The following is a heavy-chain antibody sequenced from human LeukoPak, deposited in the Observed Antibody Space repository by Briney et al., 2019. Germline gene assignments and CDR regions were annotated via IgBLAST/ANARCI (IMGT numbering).Heavy chain of an antibody. CDR2: ISSTGLYM. CDR3: ANGGFGSGTLIYYDYYYMDV. V-gene: IGHV3-21*01. D-gene: IGHD1-26*01. Sequence: GGSLRLSCTASGFSFSNYSMNWVRQAPGKGLEWVSSISSTGLYMFHADSVKGRFTISRDNAKNSLYLQMNSLRAEDTAVYYCANGGFGSGTLIYYDYYYMDVWGKGTTVTVSS. J-gene: IGHJ6*03. CDR1: GFSFSNYS.